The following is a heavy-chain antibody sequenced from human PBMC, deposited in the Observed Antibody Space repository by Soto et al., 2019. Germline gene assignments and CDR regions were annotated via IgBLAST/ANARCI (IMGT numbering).Heavy chain of an antibody. D-gene: IGHD2-15*01. V-gene: IGHV3-23*01. J-gene: IGHJ4*02. Sequence: EVQLLESGGGLVQPGGSLRLSCAASGFTFSSYAMSWVRQAPGKGLEWVSAISGSGGSTYYADSVKGRFTISRDNSKNTLYLQMNSRRAEDTAVYYCAKGGIVVVVAATLIDYWGQGTLVTVSS. CDR3: AKGGIVVVVAATLIDY. CDR1: GFTFSSYA. CDR2: ISGSGGST.